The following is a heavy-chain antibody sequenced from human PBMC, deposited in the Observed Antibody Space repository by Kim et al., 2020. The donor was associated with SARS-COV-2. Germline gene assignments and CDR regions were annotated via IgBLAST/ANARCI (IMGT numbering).Heavy chain of an antibody. D-gene: IGHD2-2*01. CDR3: ASQKVVPAAGIDAFDI. V-gene: IGHV4-4*02. Sequence: SETLSLTCAVSGGPISSSNWWSWVRQPPGQGLEWIGEIYHRGSTNYNPSLKSRVTISVDKSKNQFSLKLSSVTAADTAVYYCASQKVVPAAGIDAFDIWGQGTMVTVSS. CDR1: GGPISSSNW. J-gene: IGHJ3*02. CDR2: IYHRGST.